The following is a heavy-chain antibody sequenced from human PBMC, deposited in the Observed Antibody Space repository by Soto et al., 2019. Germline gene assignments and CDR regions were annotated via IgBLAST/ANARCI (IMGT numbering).Heavy chain of an antibody. J-gene: IGHJ6*02. CDR1: GGTFSSYA. CDR2: IIPIFGTA. Sequence: QVQLVQSGAEVKKPGSSVKVSCKASGGTFSSYAISWVRQAPGQGLEWMGGIIPIFGTANYAQKFQGRVTITADKSTSTAYMEVRSLRSEDTAVYYCARDLGGSGSYSPLDYGMDVWGQGTTVTVSS. V-gene: IGHV1-69*06. CDR3: ARDLGGSGSYSPLDYGMDV. D-gene: IGHD3-10*01.